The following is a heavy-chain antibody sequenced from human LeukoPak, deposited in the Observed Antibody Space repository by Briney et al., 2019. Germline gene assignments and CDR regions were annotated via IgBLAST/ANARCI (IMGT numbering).Heavy chain of an antibody. D-gene: IGHD2-2*01. CDR1: GFTFSSYA. CDR2: ISYDGSNK. V-gene: IGHV3-30*04. J-gene: IGHJ4*02. CDR3: ARDPVVPAARGVNYFDY. Sequence: GGSLRLSCAASGFTFSSYAMHWVRQAPGKGLEWVAVISYDGSNKYYADSVKGRFTISRDNSKNTLYLHMNSLRAEDTAVYYCARDPVVPAARGVNYFDYWGQGTLVTVSS.